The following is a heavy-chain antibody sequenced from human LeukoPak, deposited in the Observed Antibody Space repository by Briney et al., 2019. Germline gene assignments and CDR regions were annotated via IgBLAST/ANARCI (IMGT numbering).Heavy chain of an antibody. D-gene: IGHD2-8*01. CDR2: IYCSGST. CDR3: AREQWSRLD. V-gene: IGHV4-39*01. Sequence: PSETLSLTCTVSGGSISSSSYYWGWLRQPPGQGLEWVGSIYCSGSTYYIPSLKSRVTTSIDTSKNQFSLKLSSVTAADTAVYYCAREQWSRLDWGQGTLVTVSS. CDR1: GGSISSSSYY. J-gene: IGHJ4*02.